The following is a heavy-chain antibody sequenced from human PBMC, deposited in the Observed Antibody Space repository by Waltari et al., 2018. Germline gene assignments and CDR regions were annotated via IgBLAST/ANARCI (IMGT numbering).Heavy chain of an antibody. CDR3: ASHRPGGYGMDV. J-gene: IGHJ6*02. Sequence: VQLVESGGGLVQPGGSLRLSCEAFGFTFITYWMCLVRQVPGKGLVWVSTITSDGSRTRYADSVKGRFTISRDNAKNTLYLQTNSLRAEDTAVYYCASHRPGGYGMDVWGHGTTVTVSS. D-gene: IGHD2-15*01. V-gene: IGHV3-74*01. CDR2: ITSDGSRT. CDR1: GFTFITYW.